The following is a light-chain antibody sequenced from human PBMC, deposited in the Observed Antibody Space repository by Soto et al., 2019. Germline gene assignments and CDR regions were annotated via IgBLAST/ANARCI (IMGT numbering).Light chain of an antibody. V-gene: IGKV1-5*01. J-gene: IGKJ2*01. CDR3: QQYNSYRYT. Sequence: DIQMTQSPSTLSASVGDRVTITCRASHSISSWLAWYQQKPGQAPKVLIYDASSLESGVPSRFSGSGSGTEFTPTISSLQPDDFATYYCQQYNSYRYTFGQGTKLEIK. CDR1: HSISSW. CDR2: DAS.